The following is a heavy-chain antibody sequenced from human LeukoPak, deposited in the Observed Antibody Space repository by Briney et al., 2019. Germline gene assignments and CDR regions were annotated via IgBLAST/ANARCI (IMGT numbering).Heavy chain of an antibody. D-gene: IGHD3-10*01. CDR1: GYTFSSYA. Sequence: SVKVSCKASGYTFSSYAISWVRQAPGQGLEWMGGIIPIFGTANYAQKFQGRVTITADKSTSTAYMELSSLRSEDTAVYYCARAKRGITMVRGVISYFDYWGQGTLVTVSS. CDR2: IIPIFGTA. V-gene: IGHV1-69*06. J-gene: IGHJ4*02. CDR3: ARAKRGITMVRGVISYFDY.